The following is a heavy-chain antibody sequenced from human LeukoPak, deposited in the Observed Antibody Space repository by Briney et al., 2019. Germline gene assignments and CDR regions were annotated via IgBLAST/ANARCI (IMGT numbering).Heavy chain of an antibody. CDR1: GGSISSSYW. Sequence: SGTLSLTCAASGGSISSSYWCNWVRQPPGKGLEWIGEIYHSGSTNYNPSLKSRVTISVDKSKNEFSLKLNSVTAADTAVYYCATSSHYSQRLWGQGTLVTVSS. V-gene: IGHV4-4*02. CDR3: ATSSHYSQRL. CDR2: IYHSGST. D-gene: IGHD3-10*01. J-gene: IGHJ4*02.